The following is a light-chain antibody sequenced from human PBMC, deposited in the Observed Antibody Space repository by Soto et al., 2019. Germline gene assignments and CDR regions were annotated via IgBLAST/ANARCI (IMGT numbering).Light chain of an antibody. J-gene: IGLJ1*01. V-gene: IGLV2-14*01. CDR2: DVT. Sequence: QSVLTQPASVSGSPGQSITISCTGTSSDVGGYNSVSWYRQDPGKAPKLMIYDVTNRPSGVSNRFSGSKSGNTASLTISGLQAEDEADYHCSSFTSSITYVFGTGTKVTAL. CDR1: SSDVGGYNS. CDR3: SSFTSSITYV.